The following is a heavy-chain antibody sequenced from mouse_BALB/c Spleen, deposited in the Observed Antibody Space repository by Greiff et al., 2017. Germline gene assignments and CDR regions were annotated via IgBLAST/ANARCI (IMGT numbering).Heavy chain of an antibody. CDR1: GFNFKDSY. CDR2: IDPANGNT. D-gene: IGHD2-4*01. CDR3: AREVYDYDVMAY. J-gene: IGHJ3*01. V-gene: IGHV14-3*02. Sequence: VQLQQSGAELVKPGASVKLSCTASGFNFKDSYMHWVKQRPEQGLEWIGRIDPANGNTKYNPKFQGKATITADTSSNTAYLQLSSLTSEDTAVSDCAREVYDYDVMAYWGQGTLVTVSA.